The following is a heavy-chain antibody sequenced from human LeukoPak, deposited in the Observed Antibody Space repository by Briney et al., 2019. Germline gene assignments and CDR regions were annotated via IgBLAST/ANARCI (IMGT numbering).Heavy chain of an antibody. CDR3: ARNTMTFYGMDV. J-gene: IGHJ6*02. CDR1: GGSTSSYY. CDR2: IYYSGST. V-gene: IGHV4-59*01. D-gene: IGHD3-22*01. Sequence: PSETLSLTCTVSGGSTSSYYWSWIRQPPGKGLEWIGYIYYSGSTNYNPSLKSRVTVSVDTSKNQFSLKLSSVTAADTAVYYCARNTMTFYGMDVWGQGTTVTVSS.